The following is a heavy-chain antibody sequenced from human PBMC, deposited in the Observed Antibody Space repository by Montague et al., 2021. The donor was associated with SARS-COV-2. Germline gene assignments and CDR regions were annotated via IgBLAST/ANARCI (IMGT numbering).Heavy chain of an antibody. Sequence: SETLSLTCSVSGGSISPSNWSWIRKPPRTGLEWIGNIYNTGSTNYNSSLKSRLTISVDTSENQISLKVTSVTPAATAVYYCARVGWELPVDDYDFDYWGQGTLVTVSS. CDR2: IYNTGST. D-gene: IGHD1-26*01. J-gene: IGHJ4*02. CDR1: GGSISPSN. V-gene: IGHV4-59*01. CDR3: ARVGWELPVDDYDFDY.